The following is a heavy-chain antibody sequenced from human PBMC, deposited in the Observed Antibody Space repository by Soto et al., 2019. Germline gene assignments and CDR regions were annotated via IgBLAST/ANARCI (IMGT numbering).Heavy chain of an antibody. CDR1: GGSISNTNYY. V-gene: IGHV4-39*01. D-gene: IGHD3-22*01. J-gene: IGHJ4*02. Sequence: TSETLSLTCTVSGGSISNTNYYWGWIRQPPGKGLEWIGIIYYSGSTHYSPSLKSRVTISVDTSKNQFSLKLNSLTAADTAVYYCARNETSGYFDYWGRGTLVTVSS. CDR3: ARNETSGYFDY. CDR2: IYYSGST.